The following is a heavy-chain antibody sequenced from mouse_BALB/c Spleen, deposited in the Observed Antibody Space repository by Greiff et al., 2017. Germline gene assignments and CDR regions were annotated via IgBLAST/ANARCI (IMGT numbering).Heavy chain of an antibody. Sequence: EVQLQQSGAELVRPGALVKLSCKASGFNIKDYYMHWVKQRPEQGLEWIGWIDPENGNTIYDPKFQGKASITADTSSHTAYLQLSSLTSEDTAVYYCARDGNPFAYWGQGTLVTVSA. CDR2: IDPENGNT. CDR1: GFNIKDYY. CDR3: ARDGNPFAY. V-gene: IGHV14-1*02. D-gene: IGHD2-1*01. J-gene: IGHJ3*01.